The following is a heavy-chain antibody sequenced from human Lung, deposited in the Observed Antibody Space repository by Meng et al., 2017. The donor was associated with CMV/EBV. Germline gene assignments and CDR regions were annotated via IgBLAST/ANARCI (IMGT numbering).Heavy chain of an antibody. Sequence: SCAASGFTFSSYHMSWVRQAPGKGLEWVSSITSSDTYKYYPDSLKGRFTISRDNARKLLYLQINNLRAEDTAAYYCAREFSSGYLYFDFWGQGTLVTVSS. CDR3: AREFSSGYLYFDF. CDR2: ITSSDTYK. V-gene: IGHV3-21*01. D-gene: IGHD3-9*01. CDR1: GFTFSSYH. J-gene: IGHJ4*02.